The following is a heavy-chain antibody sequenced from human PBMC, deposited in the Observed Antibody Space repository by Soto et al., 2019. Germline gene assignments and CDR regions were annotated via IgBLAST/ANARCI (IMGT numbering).Heavy chain of an antibody. CDR1: GFTFSSYG. D-gene: IGHD2-2*01. J-gene: IGHJ5*02. CDR3: ARERSRDQLLSDWFDP. CDR2: IWYDGSNK. V-gene: IGHV3-33*01. Sequence: QVQLVESGGGVVQPGRSLRLSCAASGFTFSSYGMHWVRQAPGKGLEWVAVIWYDGSNKYYADSVKGRFTISRDNSKNTLYLQMNSLRAEDTAVYYCARERSRDQLLSDWFDPWGQGTLVTVSS.